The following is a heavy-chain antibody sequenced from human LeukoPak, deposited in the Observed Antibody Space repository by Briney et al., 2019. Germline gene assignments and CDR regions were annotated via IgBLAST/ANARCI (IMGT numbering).Heavy chain of an antibody. V-gene: IGHV1-69*06. Sequence: SVKVSCKASGGTLSSYAISWVRQAPGQGLEWMGGIIPIFGTANYAQKFQGRVTITADKSTSTAYMELSSLRSEDTAVYYCARNGDSQDYFDYWGQGTLVTVSS. CDR1: GGTLSSYA. CDR2: IIPIFGTA. D-gene: IGHD4-17*01. CDR3: ARNGDSQDYFDY. J-gene: IGHJ4*02.